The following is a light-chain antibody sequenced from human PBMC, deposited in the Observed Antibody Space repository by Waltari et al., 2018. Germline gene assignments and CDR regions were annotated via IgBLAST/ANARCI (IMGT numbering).Light chain of an antibody. CDR1: SSNIGAGFD. J-gene: IGLJ2*01. CDR3: QSYDTNWGV. V-gene: IGLV1-40*01. CDR2: GHI. Sequence: QPVLTQPPSVSGAPGQRITISCTGNSSNIGAGFDVHWFQQLPGTAPQLLIFGHIQRPSGGPSRCSGSNSDTSASLVITGLQSGTEAYYYCQSYDTNWGVFGGGTKLTVL.